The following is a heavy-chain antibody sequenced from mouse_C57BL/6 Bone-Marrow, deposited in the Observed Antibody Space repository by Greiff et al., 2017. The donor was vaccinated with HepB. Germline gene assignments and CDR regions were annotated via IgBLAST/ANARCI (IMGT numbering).Heavy chain of an antibody. CDR1: GYTFTSYW. CDR3: ARRGGSYYFDY. J-gene: IGHJ2*01. CDR2: IDPSDSYT. V-gene: IGHV1-59*01. Sequence: VQLQQSGAELVRPGTSVKLSCKASGYTFTSYWMHWVKQRPGQGLEWIGVIDPSDSYTNYNQKFKGKATLTVDTSSRTAYMPLSSLTSEDSAVYYCARRGGSYYFDYWGQGTTLTVSS.